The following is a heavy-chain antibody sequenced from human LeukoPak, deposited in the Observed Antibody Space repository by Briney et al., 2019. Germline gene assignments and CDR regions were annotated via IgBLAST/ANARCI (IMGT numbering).Heavy chain of an antibody. D-gene: IGHD3-10*01. J-gene: IGHJ6*03. CDR1: GLTLEGYA. CDR2: ISWNGGTT. V-gene: IGHV3-43D*03. CDR3: SRGRRGFYMDV. Sequence: GSLRLSCVASGLTLEGYAMHWVRPAPGKGLEWVSLISWNGGTTYYADSVKGRFTISRDNSKNSLYLQMNSLRAEDTALYYCSRGRRGFYMDVWGKGTTVTVSS.